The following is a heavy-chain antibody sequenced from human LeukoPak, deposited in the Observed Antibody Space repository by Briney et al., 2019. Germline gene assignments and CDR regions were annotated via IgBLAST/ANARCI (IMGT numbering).Heavy chain of an antibody. CDR1: GFTFGTYY. CDR2: INHNGNVN. CDR3: ARGGGLDV. Sequence: PGGSLRLSCAASGFTFGTYYMSWVRQAPGKGLEWVANINHNGNVNYYVDSVKGRFTISRDNAKNSLYLQMSNLRAEDTAVYFCARGGGLDVWGQGATVTVSS. D-gene: IGHD3-16*01. V-gene: IGHV3-7*03. J-gene: IGHJ6*02.